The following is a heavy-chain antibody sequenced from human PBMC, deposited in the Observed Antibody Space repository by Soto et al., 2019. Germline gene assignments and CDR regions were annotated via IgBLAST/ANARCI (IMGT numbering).Heavy chain of an antibody. CDR1: GGPFNNHA. J-gene: IGHJ3*02. Sequence: QVQLVQSGAEVKKPGSSVKVSCKTSGGPFNNHAINWVRQAPGQGLEWVGLVIPTLATADYAQKFQGRVTMTADEGTNTAYMGLSSLRSDDTGVYYCASDYGEIDAFDIWGQGTLVTVSS. CDR3: ASDYGEIDAFDI. V-gene: IGHV1-69*01. D-gene: IGHD4-17*01. CDR2: VIPTLATA.